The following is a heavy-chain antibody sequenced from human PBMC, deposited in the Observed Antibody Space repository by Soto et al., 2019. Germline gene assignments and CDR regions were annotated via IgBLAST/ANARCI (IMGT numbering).Heavy chain of an antibody. CDR3: ARDVAPRPRYMDV. V-gene: IGHV3-9*01. CDR2: IDWNSATT. D-gene: IGHD6-6*01. CDR1: GFTFDDYA. Sequence: EVQLVESGGGLVQPGRSLRLSCAVSGFTFDDYAMHWVRQAPGKGLEWVSAIDWNSATTDYADSVKGRFTISRDNAKNSLYLQMNGRRAEDTALYYCARDVAPRPRYMDVWGKGTTVTVSS. J-gene: IGHJ6*03.